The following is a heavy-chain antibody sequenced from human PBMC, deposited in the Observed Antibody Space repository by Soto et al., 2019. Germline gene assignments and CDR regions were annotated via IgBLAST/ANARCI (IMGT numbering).Heavy chain of an antibody. D-gene: IGHD3-10*01. J-gene: IGHJ4*02. CDR1: GGTFSSYA. Sequence: SVKVSCKASGGTFSSYAISWVRQAPGQGLEWMGGIIPIFGTANYAQKFQGRVTITADESTSTAYMELSSLRSEDTAVYYCARQYYGSGSYYNLAFLRHPIDYWGQGTLVTVSS. CDR3: ARQYYGSGSYYNLAFLRHPIDY. V-gene: IGHV1-69*13. CDR2: IIPIFGTA.